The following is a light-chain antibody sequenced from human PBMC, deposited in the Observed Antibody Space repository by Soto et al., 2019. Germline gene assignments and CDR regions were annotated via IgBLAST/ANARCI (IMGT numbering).Light chain of an antibody. CDR2: EVS. Sequence: QSALTQPASVSGSPGQSITISCTGTSSDIGTYNYVSWYQQHPGKVPKLMIYEVSNRPSGVSKRFSGTKSGTTASLAISGLQAEDAADYYCSSYTTSSTQVFGGGTKLTVL. CDR1: SSDIGTYNY. V-gene: IGLV2-14*01. J-gene: IGLJ3*02. CDR3: SSYTTSSTQV.